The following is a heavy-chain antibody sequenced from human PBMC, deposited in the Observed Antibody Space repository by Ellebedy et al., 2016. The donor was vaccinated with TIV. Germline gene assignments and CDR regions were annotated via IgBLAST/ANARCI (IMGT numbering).Heavy chain of an antibody. V-gene: IGHV3-33*01. CDR1: GFTFSSYG. D-gene: IGHD4-17*01. CDR3: ARENYGDLQFDY. CDR2: IWYDGSNK. J-gene: IGHJ4*02. Sequence: GESLKISXAASGFTFSSYGMHWVRQAPGKGLEWVAVIWYDGSNKYYADSVKGRFTISRDNSKNTLYLQMNSLRAEDTAVYYCARENYGDLQFDYWGQGTLVTVSS.